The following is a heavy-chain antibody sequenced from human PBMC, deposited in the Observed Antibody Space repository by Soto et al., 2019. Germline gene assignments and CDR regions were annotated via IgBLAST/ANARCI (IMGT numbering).Heavy chain of an antibody. Sequence: GGSLRLSCAASGFTFSSYAMSWVRQAPGKGLEWVSAISGSGGSTYYADSVKGRLTISRDNSKNTLYLQMNSLRAEDTAVYYCAKDYQARYYYDSSGYYYDYYYGMDVWGQGTTVTVSS. CDR1: GFTFSSYA. D-gene: IGHD3-22*01. V-gene: IGHV3-23*01. CDR2: ISGSGGST. J-gene: IGHJ6*02. CDR3: AKDYQARYYYDSSGYYYDYYYGMDV.